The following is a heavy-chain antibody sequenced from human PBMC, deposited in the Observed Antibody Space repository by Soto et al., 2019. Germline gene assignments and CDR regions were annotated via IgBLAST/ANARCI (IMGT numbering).Heavy chain of an antibody. D-gene: IGHD4-17*01. Sequence: GGSLRLSCAASGFTFSSYGMHWVRQAPGKGLEWVAVISYDGSNKYYADSVKGRFTISRDNSKNTLYLQMNSLRAEDTAVYYCAKDGPNYGDYSYYFDYWGQGTLVTVSS. CDR1: GFTFSSYG. V-gene: IGHV3-30*18. CDR2: ISYDGSNK. J-gene: IGHJ4*02. CDR3: AKDGPNYGDYSYYFDY.